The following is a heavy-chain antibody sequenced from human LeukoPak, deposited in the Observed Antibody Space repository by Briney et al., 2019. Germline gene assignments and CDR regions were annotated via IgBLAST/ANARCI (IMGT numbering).Heavy chain of an antibody. J-gene: IGHJ4*02. Sequence: ASVKVSCKAFVHTLRDLSIHWVRQAPGKGLEWMGGYDPEDDERIYSEKFLGRVTLTEDTSTDTAYMELTSLRSDDTAVYYCSTETAGNYWGQGTLVTVSS. CDR3: STETAGNY. D-gene: IGHD3-10*01. CDR1: VHTLRDLS. V-gene: IGHV1-24*01. CDR2: YDPEDDER.